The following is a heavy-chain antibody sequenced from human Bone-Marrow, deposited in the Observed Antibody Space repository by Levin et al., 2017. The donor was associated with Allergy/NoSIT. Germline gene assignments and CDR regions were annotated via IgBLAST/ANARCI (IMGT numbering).Heavy chain of an antibody. CDR3: ARSKMRCSGGSCYSGFDS. D-gene: IGHD2-15*01. J-gene: IGHJ4*02. V-gene: IGHV3-23*01. CDR2: ISGSGTTT. Sequence: GESLKISCAASGFTLYSYDIHWVRQAPGRGPEWVSGISGSGTTTDYADSVKGRFTISRDNSKNTVYMEMNSLRVDDTALYYCARSKMRCSGGSCYSGFDSWGQGTQVTVSS. CDR1: GFTLYSYD.